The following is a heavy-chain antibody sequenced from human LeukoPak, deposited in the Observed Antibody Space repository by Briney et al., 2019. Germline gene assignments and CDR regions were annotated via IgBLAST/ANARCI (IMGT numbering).Heavy chain of an antibody. CDR3: ARDTLRGIAAAGMRYYYYYMDV. D-gene: IGHD6-13*01. CDR2: INPNSGGT. Sequence: ASVKVSCKASGGTFSSYAISWVRQAPGQGLEWMGWINPNSGGTNYAQKFQGRVTMTRDTSISTAYMELSRLRSDDTAVYYCARDTLRGIAAAGMRYYYYYMDVWGKGTTVTVSS. CDR1: GGTFSSYA. J-gene: IGHJ6*03. V-gene: IGHV1-2*02.